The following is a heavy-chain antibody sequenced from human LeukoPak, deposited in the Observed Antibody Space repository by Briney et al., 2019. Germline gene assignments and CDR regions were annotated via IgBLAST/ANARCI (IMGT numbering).Heavy chain of an antibody. J-gene: IGHJ4*02. CDR3: ARDGHYYYDSSGYWPANFDY. D-gene: IGHD3-22*01. CDR1: GFTFSGYS. Sequence: GGSLRLSCAASGFTFSGYSMNWVRQAPGKGLEWVSIISSSNSYIYYADSVKGRFTISRDNAKNTLYLQMNSLRAEDTAVYYCARDGHYYYDSSGYWPANFDYWGQGTLVTVSS. CDR2: ISSSNSYI. V-gene: IGHV3-21*01.